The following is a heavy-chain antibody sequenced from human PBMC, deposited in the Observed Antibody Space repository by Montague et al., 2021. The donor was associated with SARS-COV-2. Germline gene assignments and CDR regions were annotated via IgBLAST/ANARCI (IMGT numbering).Heavy chain of an antibody. Sequence: SETLSLTCAVYGRSFSTYYWAWIRQSPGKGLEWIGNIDLSGNTNYNPSLKSRVSISVDTPSSQFSLYLTSVTAADAAVYYCARDQTVLEWIWYGMDVWGPGTTVTVSS. J-gene: IGHJ6*02. CDR1: GRSFSTYY. V-gene: IGHV4-34*01. CDR3: ARDQTVLEWIWYGMDV. CDR2: IDLSGNT. D-gene: IGHD3-3*01.